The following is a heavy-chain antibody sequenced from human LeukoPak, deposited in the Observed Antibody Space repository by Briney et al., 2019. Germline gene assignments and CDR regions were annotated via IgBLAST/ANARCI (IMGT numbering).Heavy chain of an antibody. CDR3: ARDSLGIPSGDAFDI. Sequence: ASVKVSCKASGYTFTGYYMHWVRQAPGQGLEWMGWISAYNGNTNYAQKLQGRVTMTTDTSTSTAYMELRSLRSDDTAVYYCARDSLGIPSGDAFDIWGQGTMVTASS. J-gene: IGHJ3*02. CDR1: GYTFTGYY. CDR2: ISAYNGNT. D-gene: IGHD1-1*01. V-gene: IGHV1-18*04.